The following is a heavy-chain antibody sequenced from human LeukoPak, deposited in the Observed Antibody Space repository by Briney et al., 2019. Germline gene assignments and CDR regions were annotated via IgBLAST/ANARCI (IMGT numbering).Heavy chain of an antibody. J-gene: IGHJ5*02. CDR1: GGSISSSSYY. D-gene: IGHD3-22*01. Sequence: SETLSLTCTVSGGSISSSSYYWGWIRQPPGKGLEWIGSIYYSGSTYYNPSLKSRVTISVDTSKNQFSLKLSSVTAADTAVYYCAREKIGCYDGSGRGWFDPWGQGTLVTVSS. CDR2: IYYSGST. V-gene: IGHV4-39*07. CDR3: AREKIGCYDGSGRGWFDP.